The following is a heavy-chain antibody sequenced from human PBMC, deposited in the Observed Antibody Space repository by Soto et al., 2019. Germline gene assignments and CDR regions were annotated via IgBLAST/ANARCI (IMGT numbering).Heavy chain of an antibody. V-gene: IGHV4-34*01. D-gene: IGHD3-10*01. J-gene: IGHJ6*02. CDR3: ARGAGGCISYYCTATDV. CDR2: INHSGST. Sequence: SGTLSLPCAAYGGSFRGSYGSWFRQPPGKGLEWIGEINHSGSTNYNPSLTSRVTISVDTSKNQFSLKLSSVTAADTAVYYCARGAGGCISYYCTATDVWGHGPPVTVSS. CDR1: GGSFRGSY.